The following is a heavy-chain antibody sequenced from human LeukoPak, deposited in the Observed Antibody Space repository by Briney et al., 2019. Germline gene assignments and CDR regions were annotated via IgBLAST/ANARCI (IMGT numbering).Heavy chain of an antibody. D-gene: IGHD6-13*01. CDR2: TYYRSKWYN. Sequence: SQTLSLTCAISGDSVSSNSAAWNWIRQSPSRGLEWLGRTYYRSKWYNDYAVSVKSRITINPDTSKNQFSLQLNSVTPEDTAVYYCASQQLELTFAGYYYYGMDVWGQEATVTVSS. V-gene: IGHV6-1*01. CDR1: GDSVSSNSAA. J-gene: IGHJ6*02. CDR3: ASQQLELTFAGYYYYGMDV.